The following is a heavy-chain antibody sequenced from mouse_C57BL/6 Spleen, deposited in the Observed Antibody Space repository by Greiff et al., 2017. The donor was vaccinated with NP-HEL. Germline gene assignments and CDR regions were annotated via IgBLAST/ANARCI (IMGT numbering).Heavy chain of an antibody. V-gene: IGHV1-66*01. D-gene: IGHD2-4*01. Sequence: VQLQQSGPELVKPGASVKISCKASGYSFTSYYIHWVKQRPGQGLEWIGWIYPGSGNTKYNEKFKGKATLTADTSSSTAYMQLSSLTSEDSAVYYCARPGISTMITTGFAYWGQGTLVTVSA. CDR1: GYSFTSYY. J-gene: IGHJ3*01. CDR2: IYPGSGNT. CDR3: ARPGISTMITTGFAY.